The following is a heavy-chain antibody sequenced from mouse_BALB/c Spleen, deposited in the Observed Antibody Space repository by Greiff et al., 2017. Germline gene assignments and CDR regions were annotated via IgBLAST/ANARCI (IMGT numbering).Heavy chain of an antibody. J-gene: IGHJ2*01. CDR2: ISSGGSYT. Sequence: EVMLVESGGDLVKPGGSLKLSCAASGFTFSSYGMSWVRQTPDKRLEWVATISSGGSYTYYPYSVKGRFTISRDNAKNTLYLQMSSLKSEDTAMYYCARHTTVVNYFDYWGQGTTLTVSS. CDR1: GFTFSSYG. CDR3: ARHTTVVNYFDY. D-gene: IGHD1-1*01. V-gene: IGHV5-6*01.